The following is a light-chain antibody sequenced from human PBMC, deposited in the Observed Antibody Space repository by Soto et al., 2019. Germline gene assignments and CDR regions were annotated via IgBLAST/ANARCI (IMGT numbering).Light chain of an antibody. CDR1: QSVSTY. Sequence: EIVLTQSPATLPLSPGERAILSCRASQSVSTYLVWYQQKPGQAPRLLIYDASNRATGIPARFSGSGSGTDFTLTISSLGPEDFAVYYCQQRSNWPRTFGQGTKVDIK. CDR3: QQRSNWPRT. CDR2: DAS. V-gene: IGKV3-11*01. J-gene: IGKJ1*01.